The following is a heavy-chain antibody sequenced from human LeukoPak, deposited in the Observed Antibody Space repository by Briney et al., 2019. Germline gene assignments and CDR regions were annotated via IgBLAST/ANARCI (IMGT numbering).Heavy chain of an antibody. CDR1: GFTFSSYD. CDR2: IGTVGDT. J-gene: IGHJ4*02. Sequence: GGSLRLSCAASGFTFSSYDMHWVRQPTGKGLEWVSGIGTVGDTYYPGSVKGRFTISRENAKNSLYLQMNSLRAGDTAVYFCARGLPGYWFDYWGQETLVTVSS. CDR3: ARGLPGYWFDY. V-gene: IGHV3-13*01. D-gene: IGHD2-8*02.